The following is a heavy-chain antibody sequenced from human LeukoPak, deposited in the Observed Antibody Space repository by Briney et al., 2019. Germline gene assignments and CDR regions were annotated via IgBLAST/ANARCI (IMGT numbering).Heavy chain of an antibody. CDR1: GFTRDNYA. Sequence: GGSLRLSCAASGFTRDNYAIHWVRQAPGKGQEWVAVISHDGRIKYYADPVKGRFIISRDNSGSPLYLQMNSLRREDTAVYYCAREMFRVGGAFDIWGQGTRVTVSS. CDR2: ISHDGRIK. D-gene: IGHD3-10*02. V-gene: IGHV3-30*04. J-gene: IGHJ3*02. CDR3: AREMFRVGGAFDI.